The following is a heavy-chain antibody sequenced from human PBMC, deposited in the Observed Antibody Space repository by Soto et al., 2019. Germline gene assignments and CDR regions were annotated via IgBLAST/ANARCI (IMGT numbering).Heavy chain of an antibody. CDR2: INSNGGVT. V-gene: IGHV3-64D*06. Sequence: GVSLRLSCSASGFTFSSYAMYWVRQAPGKGLEYVSAINSNGGVTYYADSVKGRFTISRDNSKNTLYLQMSSLRAEDTAVYYCVKDQGGYSGYMFDYWGQGTLVTVSS. J-gene: IGHJ4*02. CDR3: VKDQGGYSGYMFDY. CDR1: GFTFSSYA. D-gene: IGHD5-12*01.